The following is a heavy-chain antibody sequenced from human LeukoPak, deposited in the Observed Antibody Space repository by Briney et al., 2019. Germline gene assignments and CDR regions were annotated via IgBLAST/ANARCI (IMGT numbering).Heavy chain of an antibody. Sequence: SETLSLTCTVSGGSISSYYWSWIRQPPGKGLEWIGYIYYSGSTNYNPSLKSRVTISVDTSKNQFSLKLNSVTAADTAVYYCARVSGYDWESFYDDWGQGTLVTVSS. CDR2: IYYSGST. D-gene: IGHD5-12*01. CDR3: ARVSGYDWESFYDD. V-gene: IGHV4-59*01. J-gene: IGHJ4*02. CDR1: GGSISSYY.